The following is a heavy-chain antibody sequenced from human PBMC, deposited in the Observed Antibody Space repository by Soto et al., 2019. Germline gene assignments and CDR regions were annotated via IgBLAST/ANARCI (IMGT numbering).Heavy chain of an antibody. CDR1: GFTFSTYG. CDR3: ATDGPRIAVAGTYPDH. V-gene: IGHV3-33*01. J-gene: IGHJ4*02. CDR2: IWYDGTNK. D-gene: IGHD6-19*01. Sequence: HLGGSLRLSCAASGFTFSTYGMHWVRQAPGKGLEWLAIIWYDGTNKFYADSVKGRFTVSRDNYKNTLYLQMNGLRAEDTAVYYCATDGPRIAVAGTYPDHWGQGTLVTVSS.